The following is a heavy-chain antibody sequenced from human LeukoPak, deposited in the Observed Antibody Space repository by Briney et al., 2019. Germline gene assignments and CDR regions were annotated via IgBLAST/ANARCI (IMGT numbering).Heavy chain of an antibody. Sequence: SVKVSCKASGGTFSSYTISWVRQAPGQGLEWMGGIIPFFDTTKYAQKFQGRVTITADKSTSTAYMELSSLRSEDTAVYYCARAGDDYYDSSGYYWKFDYWGQGTLVTVSS. CDR3: ARAGDDYYDSSGYYWKFDY. D-gene: IGHD3-22*01. V-gene: IGHV1-69*06. CDR2: IIPFFDTT. CDR1: GGTFSSYT. J-gene: IGHJ4*02.